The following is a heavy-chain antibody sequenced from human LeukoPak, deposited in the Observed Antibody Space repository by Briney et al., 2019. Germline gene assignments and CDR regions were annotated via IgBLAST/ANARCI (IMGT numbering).Heavy chain of an antibody. CDR1: GFTFSSYD. CDR2: ISSRGDVI. Sequence: GGAPTLSCAASGFTFSSYDMNWVRQTPERGLECIAFISSRGDVIKYADSVKDRFAISRDNAKKSLYLQMSSLRAEDTAFYSCASEFWSGYFDSWGQGTLVTVSS. J-gene: IGHJ4*02. CDR3: ASEFWSGYFDS. V-gene: IGHV3-48*03. D-gene: IGHD3-3*01.